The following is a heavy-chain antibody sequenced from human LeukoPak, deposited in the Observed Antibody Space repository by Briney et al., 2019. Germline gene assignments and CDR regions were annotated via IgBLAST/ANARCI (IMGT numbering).Heavy chain of an antibody. V-gene: IGHV3-49*04. CDR2: IRSKAYGGTT. CDR3: TRDLGSSSWRNIDY. D-gene: IGHD6-13*01. Sequence: GGSLRLSCAASGFTFSSYAMSWVRQAPGKGLEWVGFIRSKAYGGTTEYAASVKGRFTISRDDSKSIAYLQMNSLKTEDTAVYYCTRDLGSSSWRNIDYWGQGTLVTVSS. J-gene: IGHJ4*02. CDR1: GFTFSSYA.